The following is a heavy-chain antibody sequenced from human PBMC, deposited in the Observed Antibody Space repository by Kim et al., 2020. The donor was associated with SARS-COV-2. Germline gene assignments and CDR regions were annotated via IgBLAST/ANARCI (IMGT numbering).Heavy chain of an antibody. CDR3: ARGGVTIFGAVIMGYYY. CDR1: GFTFSSSP. D-gene: IGHD3-3*01. Sequence: GGSLRLSCAASGFTFSSSPMTWVRQAPGRGLEWVSSIGGSVESTFYAVSVKGRFTISRDNSKHTLYLQMNSLRADDTAVYYCARGGVTIFGAVIMGYYY. J-gene: IGHJ6*03. CDR2: IGGSVEST. V-gene: IGHV3-23*01.